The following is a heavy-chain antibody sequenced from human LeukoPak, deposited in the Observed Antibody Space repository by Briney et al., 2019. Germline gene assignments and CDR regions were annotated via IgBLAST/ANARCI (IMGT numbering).Heavy chain of an antibody. CDR1: GGSISRQY. CDR3: ARASMLWGFDS. D-gene: IGHD2-2*01. Sequence: SETLSLTCTDSGGSISRQYWSWMRQPPGRTLEWIGYIYYSGSTNYNPSLRSRVTISVDSSKNQFSLKLNSVTAADTAVYYCARASMLWGFDSWGQGTLVTVSS. CDR2: IYYSGST. V-gene: IGHV4-59*11. J-gene: IGHJ5*01.